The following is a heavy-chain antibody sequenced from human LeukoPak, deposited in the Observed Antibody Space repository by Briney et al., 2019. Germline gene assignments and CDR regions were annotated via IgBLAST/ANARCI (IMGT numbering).Heavy chain of an antibody. Sequence: SETLSLTCAVYGGSFSGYYWSWIRQPPGKGLEWIGEINHSGSTNYNPSLKSRVTISVDTSKNQFSLKLSSVTAADTAVYYCARGSKAHSGGSPYYYYGMDVWGQGTTVTVSS. J-gene: IGHJ6*02. V-gene: IGHV4-34*01. CDR3: ARGSKAHSGGSPYYYYGMDV. CDR1: GGSFSGYY. D-gene: IGHD2-15*01. CDR2: INHSGST.